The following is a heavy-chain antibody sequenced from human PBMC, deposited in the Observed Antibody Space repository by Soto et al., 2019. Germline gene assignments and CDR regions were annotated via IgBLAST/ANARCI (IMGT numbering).Heavy chain of an antibody. Sequence: QVQLVQSGAEVKKPGASVKVSCKASGYTFTSYGISWVRQAPGQGLEWMGWISAYKGNTTYAQKLQGRVTMTTDTSTSTAYMELRSLRSDDTAVYYCATNFFDYGGNSVVFQHWGQGTLVTVSS. V-gene: IGHV1-18*01. CDR2: ISAYKGNT. CDR1: GYTFTSYG. J-gene: IGHJ1*01. D-gene: IGHD4-17*01. CDR3: ATNFFDYGGNSVVFQH.